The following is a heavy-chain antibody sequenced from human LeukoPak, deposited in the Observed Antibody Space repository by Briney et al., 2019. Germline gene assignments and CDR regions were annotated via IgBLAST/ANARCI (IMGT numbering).Heavy chain of an antibody. CDR3: TTVGTTVTTYGSVDY. CDR2: IKSKTDGGTT. J-gene: IGHJ4*02. V-gene: IGHV3-15*01. D-gene: IGHD4-11*01. Sequence: GGSLRLSCVGSGFTFSRYSMNWVRQAPGKGLEWVGRIKSKTDGGTTDYAAPVKGRFTISRDDSKNTLYLQMNSLKTEDTAVYYCTTVGTTVTTYGSVDYWGQGTLVTVSS. CDR1: GFTFSRYS.